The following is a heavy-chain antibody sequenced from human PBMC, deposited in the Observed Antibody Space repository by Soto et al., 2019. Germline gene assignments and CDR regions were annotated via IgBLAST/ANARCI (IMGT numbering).Heavy chain of an antibody. J-gene: IGHJ4*02. Sequence: PGGSRRLASAASRFIFGGFSVNWVRQAPGKGLEWVSSVTSSPSSMFYADSVKGRFTISRDDAKDSLFLQMNSLRADDTAVYYCAREADFASSGYVLDYWGLGTLVTVSS. CDR1: RFIFGGFS. CDR3: AREADFASSGYVLDY. V-gene: IGHV3-21*01. CDR2: VTSSPSSM. D-gene: IGHD3-22*01.